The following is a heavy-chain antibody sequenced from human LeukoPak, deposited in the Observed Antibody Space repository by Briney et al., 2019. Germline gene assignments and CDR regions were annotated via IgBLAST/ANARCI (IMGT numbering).Heavy chain of an antibody. CDR1: GGSISSYY. V-gene: IGHV4-4*07. Sequence: PSETLSLTCTVSGGSISSYYWSWIRLPAGKGLEWIGRIYTSGSTNYNPSLKSRVTMSVDTSKNQFSLKLSSVTAADTAVYYCARSPLSFSGGAFDIWGQGTMVTVSS. CDR3: ARSPLSFSGGAFDI. D-gene: IGHD6-19*01. J-gene: IGHJ3*02. CDR2: IYTSGST.